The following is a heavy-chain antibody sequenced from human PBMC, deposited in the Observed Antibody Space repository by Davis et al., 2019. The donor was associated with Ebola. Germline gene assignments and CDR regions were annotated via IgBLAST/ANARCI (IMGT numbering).Heavy chain of an antibody. Sequence: SETLSLTCAVSGGSISSSNWWSWVRQPPGKGLEWIGEINHSGSTNYNPSLKSRVTISVDTSKNQFSLKLSSVTAADTAVYYCARVMTTVTTGWFDPWGQGTLVTVSS. CDR1: GGSISSSNW. CDR2: INHSGST. V-gene: IGHV4-4*02. CDR3: ARVMTTVTTGWFDP. J-gene: IGHJ5*02. D-gene: IGHD4-17*01.